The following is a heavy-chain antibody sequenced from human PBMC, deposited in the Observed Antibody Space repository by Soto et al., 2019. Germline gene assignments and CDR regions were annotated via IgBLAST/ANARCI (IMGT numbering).Heavy chain of an antibody. CDR1: GFTFXSQA. Sequence: PGGSLRLCCSASGFTFXSQAVGWLRQAPGTGPEWVAFVDGSGGDTSYADSVKGRFTISRDNSDNSLFLHMNSLRAEDTGRYFCAKEIFAAAYAATSAFDLWGQGTLVTVSS. J-gene: IGHJ4*02. CDR3: AKEIFAAAYAATSAFDL. V-gene: IGHV3-23*01. CDR2: VDGSGGDT. D-gene: IGHD2-8*01.